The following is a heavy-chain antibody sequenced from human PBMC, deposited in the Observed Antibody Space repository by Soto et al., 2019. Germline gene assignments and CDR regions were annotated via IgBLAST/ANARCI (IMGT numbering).Heavy chain of an antibody. Sequence: HPGGSLRLSSAATGFNFSIYAMNWVRQAPGRGLQWISGISVNGTNTSYVESVRGRFTVYRDNSKNTLYLQMNNLRAEDTALYYCAKDGKMRTKVWFPAGYGMDVWGQGTTVTVSS. CDR3: AKDGKMRTKVWFPAGYGMDV. CDR1: GFNFSIYA. V-gene: IGHV3-23*01. J-gene: IGHJ6*02. CDR2: ISVNGTNT. D-gene: IGHD3-10*01.